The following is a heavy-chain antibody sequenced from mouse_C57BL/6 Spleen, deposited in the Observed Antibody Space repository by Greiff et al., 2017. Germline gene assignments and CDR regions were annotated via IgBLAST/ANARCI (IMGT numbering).Heavy chain of an antibody. CDR3: ARSYYGSSYYFDY. D-gene: IGHD1-1*01. CDR2: IYPGGGYT. J-gene: IGHJ2*01. Sequence: QVQLQQSGAELVRPGTSVKMSCKASGYTFTNYWIGWAKQRPGHGLEWIGDIYPGGGYTNYNEKFKGKATLTADKSSSTAYMQFSSLTSEDSAIYYCARSYYGSSYYFDYWGQGTTRTVSS. V-gene: IGHV1-63*01. CDR1: GYTFTNYW.